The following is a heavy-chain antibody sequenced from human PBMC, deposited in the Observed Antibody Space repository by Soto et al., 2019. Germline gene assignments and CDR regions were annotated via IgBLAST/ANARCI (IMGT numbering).Heavy chain of an antibody. D-gene: IGHD1-26*01. CDR3: ARAERDFSASCCFK. CDR2: ISAYNGNT. J-gene: IGHJ1*01. CDR1: GYNFTNYG. V-gene: IGHV1-18*01. Sequence: QVQLVQSGAEVKKPGASVKVSCKASGYNFTNYGINWLRQAPGQGLEWMGWISAYNGNTEYAQNLQGRVTRTTDTSTTTAHMELKSLRFYDTAGFYCARAERDFSASCCFKWGEGLLVTVS.